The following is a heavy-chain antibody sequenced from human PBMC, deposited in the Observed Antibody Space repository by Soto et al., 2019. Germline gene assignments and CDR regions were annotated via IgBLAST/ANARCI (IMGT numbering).Heavy chain of an antibody. D-gene: IGHD3-16*01. V-gene: IGHV1-18*01. CDR3: SRASPPVYY. J-gene: IGHJ4*02. CDR1: GYTFSNYG. CDR2: ISDYNGNT. Sequence: QVQLVQSGAEVKKPGASVKVSCKASGYTFSNYGISWVRQAPGQGLEWMGWISDYNGNTKYAQKLQGRVTMTTDTTTSTAYMELTTLSSDDTALYYFSRASPPVYYWGQGTLVTVSS.